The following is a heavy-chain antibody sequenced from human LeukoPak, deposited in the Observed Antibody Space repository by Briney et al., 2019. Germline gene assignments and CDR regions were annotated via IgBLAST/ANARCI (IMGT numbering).Heavy chain of an antibody. J-gene: IGHJ5*02. Sequence: NPSETLSLTCTVSGGSISSSSYYWGWIRQPPGKGLEWIGSIYYSGSTYYNPSLKSRVTISVDTSKNQFSLKLSSVTAVDTAVYYCARRADSSGYYEGIYWFDPWGQGTLVTVSS. CDR1: GGSISSSSYY. D-gene: IGHD3-22*01. V-gene: IGHV4-39*01. CDR2: IYYSGST. CDR3: ARRADSSGYYEGIYWFDP.